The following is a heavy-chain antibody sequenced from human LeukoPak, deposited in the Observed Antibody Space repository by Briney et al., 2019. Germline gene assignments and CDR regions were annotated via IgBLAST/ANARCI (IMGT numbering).Heavy chain of an antibody. CDR3: VKGSSGALPYYFDS. V-gene: IGHV3-48*01. D-gene: IGHD4-17*01. J-gene: IGHJ4*02. CDR1: GFTFSSYS. CDR2: ISSSSSTI. Sequence: GGSLRLSCAASGFTFSSYSMNWVRQAPGKGLERVSYISSSSSTIYYADSVKSRFTISRDNAKNSLYLQMDSLRAEDTAVYFCVKGSSGALPYYFDSWGQGTLVTVSS.